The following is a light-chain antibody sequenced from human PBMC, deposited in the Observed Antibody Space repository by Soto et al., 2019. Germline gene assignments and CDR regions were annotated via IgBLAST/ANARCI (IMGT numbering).Light chain of an antibody. V-gene: IGKV1-27*01. CDR3: QKYDSAPLT. CDR2: GAS. CDR1: QGISDY. J-gene: IGKJ4*01. Sequence: DIQMTQSPSSLSASVGDRVTITCRTSQGISDYLAWYQQKPGEVPKVLIYGASTLQSGVLSRFSGRGSGTDFTLTISSLQPEDVATYYCQKYDSAPLTFGGGTKVEI.